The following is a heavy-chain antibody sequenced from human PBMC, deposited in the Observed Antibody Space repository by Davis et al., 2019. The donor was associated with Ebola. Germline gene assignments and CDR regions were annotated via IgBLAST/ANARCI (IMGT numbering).Heavy chain of an antibody. J-gene: IGHJ6*02. Sequence: ASVKVSCKASGYTFTSYDINWVRQATGQGLEWMGWMNPNSGNTGYAQKFQGRVTMTRNTSISTAYMELSSLRSEDTAVYYCAREAGSSWYVSGYYYYYGMDVWGQGTTVTVSS. D-gene: IGHD6-13*01. CDR1: GYTFTSYD. V-gene: IGHV1-8*01. CDR2: MNPNSGNT. CDR3: AREAGSSWYVSGYYYYYGMDV.